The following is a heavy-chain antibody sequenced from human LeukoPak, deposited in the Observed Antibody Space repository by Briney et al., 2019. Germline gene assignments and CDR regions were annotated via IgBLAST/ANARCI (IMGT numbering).Heavy chain of an antibody. CDR2: IYTSGST. Sequence: PSETLSLTCTVSGGSISSGSYYWSWIRQPAGKGLEWIGRIYTSGSTNYNPSLKSRVTISVDTSKNQFSLKLSSVTAADTAVYYCARSSSITVAGYFDYWGQGTLVTVSS. CDR1: GGSISSGSYY. D-gene: IGHD6-19*01. CDR3: ARSSSITVAGYFDY. V-gene: IGHV4-61*02. J-gene: IGHJ4*02.